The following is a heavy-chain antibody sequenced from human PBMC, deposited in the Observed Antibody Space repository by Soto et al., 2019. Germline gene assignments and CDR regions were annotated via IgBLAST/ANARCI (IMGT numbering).Heavy chain of an antibody. CDR3: ARDCSGGSCYSFYYFDY. D-gene: IGHD2-15*01. J-gene: IGHJ4*02. CDR1: GYTFTSYG. CDR2: ISAYNGNT. Sequence: ASVKVSCKASGYTFTSYGISWVRQAPGQGLEWMGWISAYNGNTNYAQKLQGRVTMTTDTSTSTAYMELRSLRSDDTAVYYCARDCSGGSCYSFYYFDYWGQGTQVTVSS. V-gene: IGHV1-18*01.